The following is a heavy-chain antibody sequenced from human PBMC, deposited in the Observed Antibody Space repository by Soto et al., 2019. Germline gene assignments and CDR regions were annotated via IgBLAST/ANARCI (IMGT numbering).Heavy chain of an antibody. CDR1: VYTFYRYG. V-gene: IGHV1-18*01. D-gene: IGHD3-22*01. Sequence: ASVKVSCKASVYTFYRYGITWVRQAPGQGLEWMGWINPSNDNTNYAQKFRGRVTMTTDASTSTAHMELRSLKSDDTAVYYCARDTQQDSNGYYLEWFDPWGQGTLVTVSS. CDR3: ARDTQQDSNGYYLEWFDP. J-gene: IGHJ5*02. CDR2: INPSNDNT.